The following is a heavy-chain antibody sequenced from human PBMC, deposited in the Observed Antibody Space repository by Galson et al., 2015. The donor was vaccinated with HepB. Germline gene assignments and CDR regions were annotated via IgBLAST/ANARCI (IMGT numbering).Heavy chain of an antibody. CDR3: ARPEEQRLVNNPFDI. J-gene: IGHJ3*02. Sequence: SLRLSCAASGFTFTTYAMSWVRQAPGKRLEWVSAISSGGGSTYYADSVKGRFTISRDNSKNTVYLQMSSLRVEDTAVYYCARPEEQRLVNNPFDIWGQGTMVTVSS. D-gene: IGHD6-19*01. CDR2: ISSGGGST. CDR1: GFTFTTYA. V-gene: IGHV3-23*01.